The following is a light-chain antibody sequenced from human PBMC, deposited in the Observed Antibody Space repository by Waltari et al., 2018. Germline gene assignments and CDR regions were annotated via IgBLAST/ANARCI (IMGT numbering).Light chain of an antibody. CDR3: AARDDSLSVWV. CDR2: RSN. J-gene: IGLJ3*02. CDR1: SSNIGSNY. Sequence: QSVLTQPPSASGTPGQRVTISCSGSSSNIGSNYVYRYQQLPGTAPKLLIYRSNQRPSGIPDRFSGSKSGTSGSLAISGLRSEDEADYYCAARDDSLSVWVFGGGTKLTVL. V-gene: IGLV1-47*01.